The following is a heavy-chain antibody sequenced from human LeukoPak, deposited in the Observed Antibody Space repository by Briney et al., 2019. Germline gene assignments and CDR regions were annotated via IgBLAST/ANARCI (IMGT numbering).Heavy chain of an antibody. D-gene: IGHD3-10*01. CDR1: GFTFSGSA. V-gene: IGHV3-73*01. J-gene: IGHJ3*02. Sequence: SGVSLRLSCAASGFTFSGSAMHWVRQASGKGLEWVGRIRSKANSYATAYAASVKGRFTISRDDSKNTAYLQMNSLKTEDTAVYYCTSYYGSGKRAFDIWGQGTMVTVSS. CDR3: TSYYGSGKRAFDI. CDR2: IRSKANSYAT.